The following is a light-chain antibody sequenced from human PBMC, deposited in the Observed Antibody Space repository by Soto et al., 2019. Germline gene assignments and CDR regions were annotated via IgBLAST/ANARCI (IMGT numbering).Light chain of an antibody. Sequence: DIVLTQSPASLAVSLGERATINCKSSQNILYSSNNKNYLAWYQQKPGQPPSLLFYWASTRGSGVPDRFSGSGSGTDFTLTISSLQAEDVAVYYCQQYYNIPHTFGQGTKLEIK. J-gene: IGKJ2*01. CDR1: QNILYSSNNKNY. CDR2: WAS. CDR3: QQYYNIPHT. V-gene: IGKV4-1*01.